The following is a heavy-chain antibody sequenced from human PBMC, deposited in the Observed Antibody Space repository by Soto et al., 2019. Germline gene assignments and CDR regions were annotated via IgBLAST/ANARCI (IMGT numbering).Heavy chain of an antibody. CDR3: ARPHGGSSGWDNWFDP. V-gene: IGHV4-59*01. CDR2: LYYSGNT. J-gene: IGHJ5*02. Sequence: SETLSLTCAVSGCSISTYYWTWIRQAPGKGLEWIGYLYYSGNTNYNPSLKSRVTMSVDTSKNHFYLTLTSATAADTAVYFCARPHGGSSGWDNWFDPWGQGTLVTVSS. CDR1: GCSISTYY. D-gene: IGHD6-25*01.